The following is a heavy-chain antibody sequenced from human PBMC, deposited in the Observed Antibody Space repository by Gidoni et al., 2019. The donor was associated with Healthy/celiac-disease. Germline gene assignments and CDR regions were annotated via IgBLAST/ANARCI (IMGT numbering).Heavy chain of an antibody. D-gene: IGHD1-1*01. Sequence: QVQLVQSGAEVKKPGASVKVSCKASGYTFTSYYMHWVRQAPGQGLEWMGIINPSGGSTSYAQKFQGRVTMTRDTSTSTVYMELSSLRSEDTAVYYCASWARNWNDGDDAFDIWGQGTMVTVSS. J-gene: IGHJ3*02. CDR1: GYTFTSYY. V-gene: IGHV1-46*01. CDR3: ASWARNWNDGDDAFDI. CDR2: INPSGGST.